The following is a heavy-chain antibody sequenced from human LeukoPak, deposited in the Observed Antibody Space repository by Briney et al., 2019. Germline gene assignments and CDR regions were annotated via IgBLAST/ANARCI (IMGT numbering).Heavy chain of an antibody. Sequence: GGSLRLSCASSGFTFSNYEMNWVRQAPGRGLERVSFTSSSGILIYYADSVKGRFTISRDNGKNSLFLQMDSLRVEDTAVYYCAKVSGSGWHFDHWGQGTLVTVSS. V-gene: IGHV3-48*03. D-gene: IGHD6-19*01. CDR1: GFTFSNYE. J-gene: IGHJ4*02. CDR3: AKVSGSGWHFDH. CDR2: TSSSGILI.